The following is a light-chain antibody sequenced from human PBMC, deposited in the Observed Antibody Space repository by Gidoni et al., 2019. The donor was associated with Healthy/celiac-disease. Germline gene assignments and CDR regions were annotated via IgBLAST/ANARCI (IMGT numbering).Light chain of an antibody. J-gene: IGKJ3*01. CDR1: QDISNY. CDR3: QQYDNLPPFT. Sequence: DIQMTQSPSSLSASVGDRVTITCQASQDISNYLNWYQQKPGKAPKLLIYDASNLETGVPSRLSGSVSGTDFTFTISSLQPEDIATYYCQQYDNLPPFTFGPGTKVDIK. CDR2: DAS. V-gene: IGKV1-33*01.